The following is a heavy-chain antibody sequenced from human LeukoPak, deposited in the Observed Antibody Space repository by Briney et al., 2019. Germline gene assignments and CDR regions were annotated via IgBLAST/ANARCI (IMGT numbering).Heavy chain of an antibody. CDR1: GFTFSGSA. Sequence: GGSLRLSCAASGFTFSGSAMHWVRQASGKGLEWVGRIRSKANSYATAYAASVKGRFTISRDDSKNTAYLQMNSLKTEDTAVYYCTRIDSSGYYGLDDAFDIWGQGTVVTVSS. CDR3: TRIDSSGYYGLDDAFDI. CDR2: IRSKANSYAT. V-gene: IGHV3-73*01. D-gene: IGHD3-22*01. J-gene: IGHJ3*02.